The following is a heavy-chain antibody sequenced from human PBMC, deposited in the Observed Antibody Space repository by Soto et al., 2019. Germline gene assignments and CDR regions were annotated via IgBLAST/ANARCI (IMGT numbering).Heavy chain of an antibody. CDR1: GFTFSSYA. CDR2: ISSNGGST. D-gene: IGHD2-2*03. Sequence: GGSLRLSCAASGFTFSSYAMHWVRQAPGKGLEYVSAISSNGGSTYYADSVKGRFTISRDNSKNTLYLQMGSLRAEDMAVYYCARSGYCSSTSCYAFDIWGQGTMVTVSS. J-gene: IGHJ3*02. V-gene: IGHV3-64*02. CDR3: ARSGYCSSTSCYAFDI.